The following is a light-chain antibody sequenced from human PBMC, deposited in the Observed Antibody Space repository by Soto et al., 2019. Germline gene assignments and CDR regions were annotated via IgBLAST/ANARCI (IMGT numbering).Light chain of an antibody. V-gene: IGKV3-20*01. J-gene: IGKJ1*01. CDR3: QKYYSSPR. CDR1: QRVNSAY. CDR2: GAS. Sequence: EIVLTQSPGTLSLSPGDRATLSCRASQRVNSAYLAWYQHKPGQAPRLLIYGASRRFSGVPARFGGSGSGTDFTLTISRLEPEDFAVYYCQKYYSSPRFGQGTKVEIK.